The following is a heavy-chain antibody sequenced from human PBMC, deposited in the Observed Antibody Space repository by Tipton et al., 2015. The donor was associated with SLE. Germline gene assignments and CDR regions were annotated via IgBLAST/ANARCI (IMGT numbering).Heavy chain of an antibody. J-gene: IGHJ3*02. CDR3: ARGLGTVTTRAFDI. CDR2: INQSGST. Sequence: TLSLTCAVYGGSSSGYYWSWIRQPPGKGLEWIGEINQSGSTNHNPSLKSRVTISLDTSKNQFSQKLNSVTAADTAVYYCARGLGTVTTRAFDIWGQGTMVTVSS. CDR1: GGSSSGYY. D-gene: IGHD4-17*01. V-gene: IGHV4-34*01.